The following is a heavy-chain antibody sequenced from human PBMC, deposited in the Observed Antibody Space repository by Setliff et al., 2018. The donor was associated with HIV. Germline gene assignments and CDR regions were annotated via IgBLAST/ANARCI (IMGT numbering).Heavy chain of an antibody. CDR3: AKEPKLGGIAAPFDY. CDR1: GFTFSSYP. CDR2: ISDGGGST. V-gene: IGHV3-23*01. Sequence: GGSLRLSCAASGFTFSSYPMGWVRQSPGKGPEWVSAISDGGGSTYYAVSVKGRFTISRDNSKNTLYLQMNSLRVEDTAVYYCAKEPKLGGIAAPFDYWGQGTLVTVSS. D-gene: IGHD6-6*01. J-gene: IGHJ4*02.